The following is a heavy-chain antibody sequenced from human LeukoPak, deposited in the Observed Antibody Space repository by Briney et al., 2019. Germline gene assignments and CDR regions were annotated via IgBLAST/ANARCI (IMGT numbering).Heavy chain of an antibody. CDR2: ISAYNGNT. D-gene: IGHD6-6*01. CDR3: ARDGKYSSPSGSWYDP. V-gene: IGHV1-18*04. J-gene: IGHJ5*02. CDR1: GYTFISYY. Sequence: ASVKVSCKASGYTFISYYIHWVRQAPGQGLEGMGWISAYNGNTNYPQKLQGRVTMTTDTSTSTAYMELRSLRSDDTAVYYCARDGKYSSPSGSWYDPWGQGTLVTVSS.